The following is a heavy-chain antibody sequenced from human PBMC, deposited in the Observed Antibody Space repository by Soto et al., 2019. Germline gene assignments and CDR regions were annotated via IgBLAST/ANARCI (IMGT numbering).Heavy chain of an antibody. D-gene: IGHD3-9*01. J-gene: IGHJ4*02. Sequence: QAQLVQSGAEVSKPGASVKVSCKASGYAFLNYGISWVRQAPGQGLEWMGWISPYNGNRNSAEDFQGRLSLTTDTSTATALMELRGLRPDDTAVYFCARDFGDLTGNVVKGDIDCWGQGTLVTVSP. CDR3: ARDFGDLTGNVVKGDIDC. V-gene: IGHV1-18*04. CDR2: ISPYNGNR. CDR1: GYAFLNYG.